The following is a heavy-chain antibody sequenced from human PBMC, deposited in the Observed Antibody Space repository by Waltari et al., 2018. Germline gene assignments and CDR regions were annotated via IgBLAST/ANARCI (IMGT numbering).Heavy chain of an antibody. CDR1: AGTFSSYA. CDR2: IIPILGTA. V-gene: IGHV1-69*08. CDR3: ALKGSGSLDY. J-gene: IGHJ4*02. D-gene: IGHD3-10*01. Sequence: QVQLVQSGAEVKKPGSSVKVSCKASAGTFSSYAISWVRQAPGQGLEWMGRIIPILGTANYAQKFQGRVTITADKSTSTAYMELSSLRYEDTAVYYCALKGSGSLDYWGQGTLVTVSS.